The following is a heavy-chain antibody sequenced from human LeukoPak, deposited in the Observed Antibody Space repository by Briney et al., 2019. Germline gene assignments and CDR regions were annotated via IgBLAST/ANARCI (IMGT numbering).Heavy chain of an antibody. V-gene: IGHV1-8*01. Sequence: EASVKVSCKASGYTFTSYDINWVRQATGQGLEWMGWRNPNSGNTGYAQKFQGRVTMTRNTSISTAYMELTSLRPEDTAVSYCARGSRLRFLDYWGQGPLVTVSS. CDR2: RNPNSGNT. D-gene: IGHD4-17*01. J-gene: IGHJ4*02. CDR3: ARGSRLRFLDY. CDR1: GYTFTSYD.